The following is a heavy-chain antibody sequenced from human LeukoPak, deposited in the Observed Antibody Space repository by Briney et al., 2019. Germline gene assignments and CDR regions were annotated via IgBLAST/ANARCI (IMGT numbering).Heavy chain of an antibody. J-gene: IGHJ3*02. D-gene: IGHD3-22*01. Sequence: PGGSLRLSCAASGFTFSDHYMDWVRQAPGKGLEWVGRTRNKANSYTTEYAASVKGRFTISRDDSKNSLYLQMNSLKTEDTAVYYCARRITMIGPGRDAFDIWGQGTMVTVSS. CDR2: TRNKANSYTT. V-gene: IGHV3-72*01. CDR1: GFTFSDHY. CDR3: ARRITMIGPGRDAFDI.